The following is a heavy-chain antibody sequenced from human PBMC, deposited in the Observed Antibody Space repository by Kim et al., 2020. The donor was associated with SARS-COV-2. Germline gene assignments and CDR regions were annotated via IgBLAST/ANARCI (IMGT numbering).Heavy chain of an antibody. V-gene: IGHV4-59*08. D-gene: IGHD4-17*01. CDR3: ASEGYGDYVY. CDR2: IYYSGST. CDR1: GGSISSYY. Sequence: SETLSLTCTVSGGSISSYYWSWIRQPPGKGLEWIGYIYYSGSTNYNPSLKSRVTISVDTSKNQFSLKLSSVTAADTAVYYCASEGYGDYVYWGQGTLVTVSS. J-gene: IGHJ4*02.